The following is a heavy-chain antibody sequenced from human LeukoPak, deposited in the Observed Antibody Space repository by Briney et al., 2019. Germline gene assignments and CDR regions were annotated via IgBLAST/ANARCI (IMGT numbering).Heavy chain of an antibody. Sequence: GGSLRLSCAASGFTFSNYAMSWVRQAPGKGLEWVSAITGSGTGTYYADSVKGRFTVSRDNSENTLYLQMNSLRAEDTAVYYCARRIFQGSSGWYLFDYWGQGTLVTVSS. CDR3: ARRIFQGSSGWYLFDY. CDR2: ITGSGTGT. V-gene: IGHV3-23*01. D-gene: IGHD6-19*01. J-gene: IGHJ4*02. CDR1: GFTFSNYA.